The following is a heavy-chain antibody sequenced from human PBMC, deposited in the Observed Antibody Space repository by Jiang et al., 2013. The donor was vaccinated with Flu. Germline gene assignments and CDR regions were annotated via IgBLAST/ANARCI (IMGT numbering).Heavy chain of an antibody. J-gene: IGHJ6*03. V-gene: IGHV3-33*01. CDR2: IWYDGSNK. CDR3: AREGDGRNSAYYYYYMDV. D-gene: IGHD4-23*01. Sequence: QLLESGGGVVQPGRSLRLSCAASGFTFSSYGMHWVRQAPGKGLEWVAVIWYDGSNKYYADSVKGRFTISRDNSKNTLYLQMNSLRAEDTAVYYCAREGDGRNSAYYYYYMDVWGKGTTVTVSS. CDR1: GFTFSSYG.